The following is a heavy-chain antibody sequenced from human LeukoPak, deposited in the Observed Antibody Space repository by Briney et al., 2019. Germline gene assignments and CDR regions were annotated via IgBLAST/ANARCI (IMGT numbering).Heavy chain of an antibody. J-gene: IGHJ4*02. CDR2: IKQDGSEK. D-gene: IGHD3-16*01. V-gene: IGHV3-7*01. CDR1: GFTLSSYE. CDR3: ARARGREFRCLDY. Sequence: PGGSLRLSCTVSGFTLSSYEMTWVRQAPGKGLEWVANIKQDGSEKYYMDSVKGRFTISRDNAKNTLFLQMNSLKGEDTAVYYCARARGREFRCLDYWGQGTLVTVSS.